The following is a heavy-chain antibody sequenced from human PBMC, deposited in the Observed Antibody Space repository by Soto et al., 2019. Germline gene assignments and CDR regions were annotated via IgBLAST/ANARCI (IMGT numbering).Heavy chain of an antibody. Sequence: QVQLQESGPGLVKPSGTLSLTCAVSGGSISSSSWWPGVRQSPGKGLAWIGEIFESEATNYNPSLKSRLTMSVDKSKNHFSLNLSSLTAADTAVYFCTTSHAGELNNWGQGTLVTVSS. V-gene: IGHV4-4*02. CDR3: TTSHAGELNN. J-gene: IGHJ4*02. D-gene: IGHD1-7*01. CDR2: IFESEAT. CDR1: GGSISSSSW.